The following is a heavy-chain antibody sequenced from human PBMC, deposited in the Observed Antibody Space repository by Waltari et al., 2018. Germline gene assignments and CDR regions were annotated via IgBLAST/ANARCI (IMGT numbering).Heavy chain of an antibody. D-gene: IGHD3-22*01. CDR3: ARGYYSDSCGDY. CDR1: GYTFTSYG. Sequence: QVQLVQSGPEVTKPGASVKVSCKASGYTFTSYGISWVRQAPGQGLEWMGWISGYNGKTKSAQMLQGRVTMTTDTSTSTAYMEVRSLTSDDTAVYFCARGYYSDSCGDYWGQGSLVTVSS. V-gene: IGHV1-18*01. CDR2: ISGYNGKT. J-gene: IGHJ4*02.